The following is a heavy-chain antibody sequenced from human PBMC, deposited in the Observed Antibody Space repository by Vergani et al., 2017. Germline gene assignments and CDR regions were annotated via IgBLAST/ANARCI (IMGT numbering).Heavy chain of an antibody. CDR1: GYTFTGYY. Sequence: QVQLVQSGAEVKKPGASVKVSCKASGYTFTGYYMHWVRQAPGQGLEWMGWINPNSGGTNYAQKFQGRVTVTRDTSISTAYMELSRLRSDDTAVYYCARRLGYCSSTSCYGERGFDYWGQGTLVTVSS. D-gene: IGHD2-2*01. CDR2: INPNSGGT. CDR3: ARRLGYCSSTSCYGERGFDY. V-gene: IGHV1-2*02. J-gene: IGHJ4*02.